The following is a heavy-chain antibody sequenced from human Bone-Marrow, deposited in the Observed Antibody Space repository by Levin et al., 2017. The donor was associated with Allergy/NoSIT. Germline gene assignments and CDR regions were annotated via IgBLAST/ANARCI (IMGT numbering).Heavy chain of an antibody. J-gene: IGHJ4*02. CDR3: AKDCSGGSCYDY. CDR2: ISGSGGST. V-gene: IGHV3-23*01. Sequence: GESLKISCAASGFTFSSYAMSWVRQAPGKGLEWVSAISGSGGSTYYADSVKGRFTISRDNSKNTLYLQMNSLRAEDTAVYYCAKDCSGGSCYDYWGQGTLVTVSS. CDR1: GFTFSSYA. D-gene: IGHD2-15*01.